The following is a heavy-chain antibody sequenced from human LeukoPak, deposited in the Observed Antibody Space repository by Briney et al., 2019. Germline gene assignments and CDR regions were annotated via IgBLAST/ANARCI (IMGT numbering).Heavy chain of an antibody. D-gene: IGHD6-13*01. CDR3: ALTVSSSWYGYFQH. V-gene: IGHV1-69*05. CDR1: GGTFSSYA. J-gene: IGHJ1*01. Sequence: SVKVSCKASGGTFSSYAISWVRQAPGQGLEWMGRIIPIFGTANYAQKFQGRVTITTDESTSTAYMELSSLRSEDTAVYYCALTVSSSWYGYFQHWGQGTLVTVSS. CDR2: IIPIFGTA.